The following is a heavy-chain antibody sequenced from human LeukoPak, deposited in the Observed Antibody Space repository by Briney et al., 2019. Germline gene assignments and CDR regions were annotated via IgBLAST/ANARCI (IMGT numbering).Heavy chain of an antibody. CDR2: IYYSGST. Sequence: PSETLSLTCTVSGGSISSYYWSWIRQPPGKGLEWIGYIYYSGSTNYNPSLKSRVTISVDTSKNQFSLKLSSVTAADTAVYYCARRSSGSYTYSYFDYWGQGTLVTVSS. V-gene: IGHV4-59*08. CDR1: GGSISSYY. CDR3: ARRSSGSYTYSYFDY. J-gene: IGHJ4*02. D-gene: IGHD1-26*01.